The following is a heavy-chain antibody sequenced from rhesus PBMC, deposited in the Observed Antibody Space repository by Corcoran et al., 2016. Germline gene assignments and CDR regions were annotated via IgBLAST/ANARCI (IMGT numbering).Heavy chain of an antibody. CDR1: GYSISSGYG. CDR2: IGGSSGCT. D-gene: IGHD4-23*01. J-gene: IGHJ4*01. Sequence: QVQLQESGPGLVKPSETLSLTCAVSGYSISSGYGWSWIRQPPGKGLEWIGYIGGSSGCTNYNPSLKSRFTISKDPSKNQFPLKLSSVTAADTAVYYCARVRSLQYFDYWGQGVLVTVSS. CDR3: ARVRSLQYFDY. V-gene: IGHV4-127*01.